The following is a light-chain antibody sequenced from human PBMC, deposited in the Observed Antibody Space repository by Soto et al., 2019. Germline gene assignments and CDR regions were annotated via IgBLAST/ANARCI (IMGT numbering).Light chain of an antibody. CDR1: LSLSGY. J-gene: IGKJ1*01. Sequence: DIQMTQSPSSLSASVGDRVTITCRASLSLSGYLNWYQQKPGRAPKLLIYAASTLQSGVPSRFSGSGSGTDFSLTISSLQPEDFATYYCQQSYSLWTFGQGTKVEIK. V-gene: IGKV1-39*01. CDR3: QQSYSLWT. CDR2: AAS.